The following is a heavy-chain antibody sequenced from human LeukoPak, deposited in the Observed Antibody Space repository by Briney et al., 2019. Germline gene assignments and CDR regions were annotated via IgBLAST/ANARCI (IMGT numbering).Heavy chain of an antibody. CDR1: GYTFTSYD. D-gene: IGHD2-15*01. Sequence: ASVKVSCKASGYTFTSYDINWVRQATGQGLEWMGRMNPNSGNTGYAQKFQGRVTMTRNTSISTAYMEPSSLRSEDTAVYYCARVYCSGGSCYSDFDYWGQGTLVTVSS. V-gene: IGHV1-8*01. CDR3: ARVYCSGGSCYSDFDY. CDR2: MNPNSGNT. J-gene: IGHJ4*02.